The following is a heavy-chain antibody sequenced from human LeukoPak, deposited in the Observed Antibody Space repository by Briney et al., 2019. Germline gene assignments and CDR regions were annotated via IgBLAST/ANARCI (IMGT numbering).Heavy chain of an antibody. CDR1: GGSISTSSYY. CDR3: TGEWLSTIHREPGGFHI. V-gene: IGHV4-39*01. CDR2: IYNSGST. Sequence: MPSETLSLTCTVSGGSISTSSYYWGWIRQPPGMGLEWIGSIYNSGSTCYNPSLKSRVTMSVDTSKNQFSLRLSSVTAADTAVYYCTGEWLSTIHREPGGFHIGGQGTMVTVSS. D-gene: IGHD3-3*01. J-gene: IGHJ3*02.